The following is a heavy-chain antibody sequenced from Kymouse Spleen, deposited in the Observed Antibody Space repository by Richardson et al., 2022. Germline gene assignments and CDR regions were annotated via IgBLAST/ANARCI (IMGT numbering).Heavy chain of an antibody. V-gene: IGHV3-73*02. CDR1: GFTFSGSA. CDR2: IRSKANSYAT. Sequence: EVQLVESGGGLVQPGGSLKLSCAASGFTFSGSAMHWVRQASGKGLEWVGRIRSKANSYATAYAASVKGRFTISRDDSKNTAYLQMNSLKTEDTAVYYCTRQEMATNAFDIWGQGTMVTVSS. D-gene: IGHD5-24*01. J-gene: IGHJ3*02. CDR3: TRQEMATNAFDI.